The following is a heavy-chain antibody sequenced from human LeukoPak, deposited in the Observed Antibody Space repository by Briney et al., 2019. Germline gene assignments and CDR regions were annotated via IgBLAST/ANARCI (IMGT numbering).Heavy chain of an antibody. J-gene: IGHJ6*02. CDR1: GFTFSSYS. Sequence: GGSLRLSCADSGFTFSSYSMNWVRQAPGKGLEWVSSISSGSKYIYNADSVKGRFTISRDNAKNSLYLQMNSLRAEDTAVYYCARGVMVRGADYYGMDVWGQGTTVTVSS. D-gene: IGHD3-10*01. CDR3: ARGVMVRGADYYGMDV. V-gene: IGHV3-21*01. CDR2: ISSGSKYI.